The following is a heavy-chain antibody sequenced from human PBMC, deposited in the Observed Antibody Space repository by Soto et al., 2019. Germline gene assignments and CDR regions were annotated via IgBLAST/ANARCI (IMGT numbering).Heavy chain of an antibody. CDR3: ARDMGLRQQLPFDP. CDR1: GGTFSSYA. D-gene: IGHD6-13*01. J-gene: IGHJ5*02. CDR2: IIPIFGTA. Sequence: QVQLVQSGAEVKKPGSSVKVCCKASGGTFSSYAISWVRQAPGQGLEWMGGIIPIFGTANYAQKFQGRVTITADESTSTAYMELSSLRSEDTAVYYCARDMGLRQQLPFDPWGQGTLVTVSS. V-gene: IGHV1-69*12.